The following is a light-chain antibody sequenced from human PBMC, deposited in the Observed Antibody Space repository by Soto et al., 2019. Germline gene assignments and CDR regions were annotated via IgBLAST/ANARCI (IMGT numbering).Light chain of an antibody. V-gene: IGKV3-15*01. CDR3: QQYNNWPPLT. Sequence: EIVMTQSPATLSVSPGERATLSCRASQSVSSNLAWYQQKPGQAPRLLIYGASSRASGIPAGFSGSGSGTEFTLPISSLQSEDFAVYYCQQYNNWPPLTYGGGTKVVIK. CDR1: QSVSSN. CDR2: GAS. J-gene: IGKJ4*01.